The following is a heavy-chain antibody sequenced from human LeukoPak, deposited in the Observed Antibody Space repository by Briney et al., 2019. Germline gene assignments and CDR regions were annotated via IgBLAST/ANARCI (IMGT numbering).Heavy chain of an antibody. CDR2: SGDNT. D-gene: IGHD3-22*01. CDR3: AKSWRYYDSSNYYAFDI. Sequence: GGSLRLSCAASGFTFSSYAMSWVRQAPGKGLEWVSSSGDNTRYADSVKGRFTISRDNSKNTLDLQMNGLRAEDMAVYYCAKSWRYYDSSNYYAFDIWGQGTMVTVSS. V-gene: IGHV3-23*01. CDR1: GFTFSSYA. J-gene: IGHJ3*02.